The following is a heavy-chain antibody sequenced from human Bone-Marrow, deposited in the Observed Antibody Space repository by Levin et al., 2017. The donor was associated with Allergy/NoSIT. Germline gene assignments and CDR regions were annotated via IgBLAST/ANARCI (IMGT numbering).Heavy chain of an antibody. CDR3: AKDHYYDSSGYSYFDY. CDR1: GFTFSSYA. Sequence: GESLKISCAASGFTFSSYAMSWVRQAPGKGLEWVSAISGSGGSTYYADSVKGRFTISRDNSKNTLYLQMNSLRAEDTAVYYCAKDHYYDSSGYSYFDYWGQGTLVTVSS. CDR2: ISGSGGST. V-gene: IGHV3-23*01. J-gene: IGHJ4*02. D-gene: IGHD3-22*01.